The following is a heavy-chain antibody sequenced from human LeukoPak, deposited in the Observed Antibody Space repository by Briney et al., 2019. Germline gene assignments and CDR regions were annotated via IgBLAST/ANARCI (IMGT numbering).Heavy chain of an antibody. CDR2: IIPILGIA. J-gene: IGHJ6*02. CDR3: ARDGEAADYGMDV. Sequence: SVKVSCKASGGTFSSYTISWVRQAPGQGLEWMGRIIPILGIANYAQKFQGRVTITADKSTSTAYMELSSLRSEDTAVYYCARDGEAADYGMDVWGQGTTVTVSS. CDR1: GGTFSSYT. V-gene: IGHV1-69*04. D-gene: IGHD2-15*01.